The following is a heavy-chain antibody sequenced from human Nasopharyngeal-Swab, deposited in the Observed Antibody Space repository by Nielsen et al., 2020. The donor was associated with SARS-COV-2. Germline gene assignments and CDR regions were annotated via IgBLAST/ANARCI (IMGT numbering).Heavy chain of an antibody. CDR3: ARAGRITIFGVVNHFDY. CDR1: GGSISSGGYY. CDR2: IYYSGST. J-gene: IGHJ4*02. Sequence: SETLSLTCTVSGGSISSGGYYWSWIRQHPGKGLEWIGYIYYSGSTYYNPSLKSRVTISVDTSKNQFSLKLSSVTAADTAVYYWARAGRITIFGVVNHFDYWGQGTLVTVSS. D-gene: IGHD3-3*01. V-gene: IGHV4-31*03.